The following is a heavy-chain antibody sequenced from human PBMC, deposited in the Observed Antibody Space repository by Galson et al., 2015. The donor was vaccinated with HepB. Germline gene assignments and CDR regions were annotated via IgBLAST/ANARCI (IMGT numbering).Heavy chain of an antibody. CDR3: ARHLFSRRFGELSSY. V-gene: IGHV1-18*01. CDR1: GYTFSSYG. D-gene: IGHD3-10*01. Sequence: SVKVSCKASGYTFSSYGIGGGRQAPGQGLEGMGWIGPYNGNKNYVQKFQGRVTMTTDTSTNTAYMELRSLRSDDTAVYYCARHLFSRRFGELSSYWGQGTLVTVSS. J-gene: IGHJ4*02. CDR2: IGPYNGNK.